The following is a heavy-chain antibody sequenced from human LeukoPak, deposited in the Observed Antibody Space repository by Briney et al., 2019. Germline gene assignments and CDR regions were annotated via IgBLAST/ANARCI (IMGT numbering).Heavy chain of an antibody. D-gene: IGHD4-17*01. J-gene: IGHJ4*02. CDR3: ARDHTDYGDYGPTGDY. Sequence: SETLSLTCAVYGGSFSGYYWSWIRQPPGKGLEWIGEINHSGSTNYNPSLKSRVTISVDTSKNQFSLKLSSVTAEDTAVYYCARDHTDYGDYGPTGDYWGQGTLVTVSS. V-gene: IGHV4-34*01. CDR1: GGSFSGYY. CDR2: INHSGST.